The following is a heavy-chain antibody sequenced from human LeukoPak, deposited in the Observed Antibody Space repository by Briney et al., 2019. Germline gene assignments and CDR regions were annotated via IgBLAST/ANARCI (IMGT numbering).Heavy chain of an antibody. J-gene: IGHJ5*02. CDR2: IYYRGRT. CDR1: GGSLSSYS. CDR3: ARGMTTGPDP. Sequence: SETLSHTCTVPGGSLSSYSWSWIREPPGEGLEWIRYIYYRGRTNYNPSLESRLTISVDTSKNQFSLNLSSVTAADTAVYYSARGMTTGPDPWGQGTLVTVSS. D-gene: IGHD4-17*01. V-gene: IGHV4-59*08.